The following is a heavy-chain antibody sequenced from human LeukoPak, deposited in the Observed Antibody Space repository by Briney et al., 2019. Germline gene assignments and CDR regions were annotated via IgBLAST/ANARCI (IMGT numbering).Heavy chain of an antibody. V-gene: IGHV1-2*02. CDR3: AREVPAGDY. Sequence: GASVKVSCKASGYTFTGYYMHWVRQAPGQGLEWMEWINPNSGGTNYAQKFQGRVTMTRDTSISTAYMELGRLRSDDTAVYYCAREVPAGDYWGQGTLVTVSS. D-gene: IGHD3-10*01. J-gene: IGHJ4*02. CDR1: GYTFTGYY. CDR2: INPNSGGT.